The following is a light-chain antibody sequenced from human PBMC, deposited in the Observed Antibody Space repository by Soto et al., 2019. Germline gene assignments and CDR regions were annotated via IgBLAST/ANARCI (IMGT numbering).Light chain of an antibody. Sequence: TITCRASQGIRNDLGWYQQKPGKAPKLLIYDASTLKSGVPSRFSGSGSGTEFSLTISNLQPEDFATYYCQHLNSYPLTFGGGTKVDIK. J-gene: IGKJ4*01. V-gene: IGKV1-17*02. CDR3: QHLNSYPLT. CDR2: DAS. CDR1: QGIRND.